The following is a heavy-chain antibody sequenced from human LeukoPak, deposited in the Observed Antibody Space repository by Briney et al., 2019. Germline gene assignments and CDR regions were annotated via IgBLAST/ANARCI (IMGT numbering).Heavy chain of an antibody. CDR2: ISNNGDTI. D-gene: IGHD3-22*01. Sequence: GGSLRLSCAASGFTFSDYYMSWLRQAPGKGLEWVSYISNNGDTIYYTDSVKGRFTISRDNAKNSLYLQMNGLRAEDTAVYYCARDQYYYDSSGYYGFDYWGQGTLVTVSS. J-gene: IGHJ4*02. V-gene: IGHV3-11*01. CDR1: GFTFSDYY. CDR3: ARDQYYYDSSGYYGFDY.